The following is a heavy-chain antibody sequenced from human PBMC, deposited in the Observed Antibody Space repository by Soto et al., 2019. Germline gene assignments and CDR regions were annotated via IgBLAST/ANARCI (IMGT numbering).Heavy chain of an antibody. CDR3: ARDKSHYYYYGMDV. J-gene: IGHJ6*02. CDR1: GFTFSSYS. CDR2: ISSSSSTI. Sequence: GGSLRLSCAASGFTFSSYSMNWVRQAPGKGLEWVSYISSSSSTIYYADSVKGRFTISRDNAKNSLYLQMNSLRDEDTAVYYCARDKSHYYYYGMDVWGQGXTVTVSS. V-gene: IGHV3-48*02.